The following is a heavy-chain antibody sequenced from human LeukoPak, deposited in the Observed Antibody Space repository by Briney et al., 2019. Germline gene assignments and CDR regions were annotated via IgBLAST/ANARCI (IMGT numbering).Heavy chain of an antibody. Sequence: SETLSLTCAVYGGSFSGYYWSWIRQPPGKGLEWIGEINHSGSTNYNPSLKSRVTISVDTSKNQFSLKLSSVTAADTAVYYCATRRTYYYDSSGYAYWGQGTLVTVSS. V-gene: IGHV4-34*01. J-gene: IGHJ4*02. CDR2: INHSGST. CDR3: ATRRTYYYDSSGYAY. CDR1: GGSFSGYY. D-gene: IGHD3-22*01.